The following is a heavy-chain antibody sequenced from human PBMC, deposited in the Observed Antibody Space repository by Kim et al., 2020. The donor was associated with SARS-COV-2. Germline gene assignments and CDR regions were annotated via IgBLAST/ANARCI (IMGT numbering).Heavy chain of an antibody. J-gene: IGHJ4*02. D-gene: IGHD2-21*02. CDR2: ISFDGSNK. CDR3: ARVPPGELVTAIPY. V-gene: IGHV3-30*04. Sequence: GGSLRLSCVGSGFALSDYAMHWVRQTPGKGLEWMALISFDGSNKYYADSMTGRFTISRDNSRNTLYLQVNSLTIEDTAVYYCARVPPGELVTAIPYWGRGTLVTVSS. CDR1: GFALSDYA.